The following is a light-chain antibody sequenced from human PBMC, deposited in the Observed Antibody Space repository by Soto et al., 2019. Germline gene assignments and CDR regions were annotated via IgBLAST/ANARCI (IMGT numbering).Light chain of an antibody. CDR1: ENISNY. J-gene: IGKJ4*01. V-gene: IGKV1-39*01. CDR2: VAS. Sequence: DIQMTHSPSSLSASVGDRVTITCQASENISNYLNWYQQKPGKAPKLLVSVASSRHTGVPSRFSGSGSETDFTLTISSLQPEDFATYYCQQGNSFPLTFGGGTKVDNK. CDR3: QQGNSFPLT.